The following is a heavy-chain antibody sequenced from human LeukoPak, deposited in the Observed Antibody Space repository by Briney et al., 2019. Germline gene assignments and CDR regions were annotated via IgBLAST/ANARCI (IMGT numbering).Heavy chain of an antibody. Sequence: SETLSLTCTVSGGSISSGGYYWSWIRQHPGKGLEWIGYIYYSGSTYYNPSLKSRVTISVDTSKNQFSLKLSSVTAADTAVYYCAREGGIAAAGIYHFDYWGQGTLVTVSS. J-gene: IGHJ4*02. CDR1: GGSISSGGYY. CDR3: AREGGIAAAGIYHFDY. V-gene: IGHV4-31*03. D-gene: IGHD6-13*01. CDR2: IYYSGST.